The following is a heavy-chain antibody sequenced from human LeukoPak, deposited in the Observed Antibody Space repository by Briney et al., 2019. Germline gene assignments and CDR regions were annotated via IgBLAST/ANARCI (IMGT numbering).Heavy chain of an antibody. CDR2: ISGDGNNI. D-gene: IGHD3-3*01. CDR1: GFTFEDYA. V-gene: IGHV3-43*02. CDR3: AKDLPQYYDFWSGYYGGFDY. Sequence: GGSLRLSCAASGFTFEDYAMHWVRQGPGKGLEWVSLISGDGNNIYYADSVKGRFTISRDNSKNSLYLQMNSLRTEDTALYYCAKDLPQYYDFWSGYYGGFDYWGQGTLVTVSS. J-gene: IGHJ4*02.